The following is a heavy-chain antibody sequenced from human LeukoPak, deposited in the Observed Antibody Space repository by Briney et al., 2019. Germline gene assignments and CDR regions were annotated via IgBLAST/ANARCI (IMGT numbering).Heavy chain of an antibody. V-gene: IGHV3-30*02. CDR2: IRYDGRNK. Sequence: GGSLRLSCAASGFTFSTYGMHWVRQAPGKGLEWVAFIRYDGRNKYYADSVKGRFTISRDNSKNTLCLQMNSLRAEDTAVYYCAELGITMIGGVWGKGTTVTISS. CDR1: GFTFSTYG. J-gene: IGHJ6*04. D-gene: IGHD3-10*02. CDR3: AELGITMIGGV.